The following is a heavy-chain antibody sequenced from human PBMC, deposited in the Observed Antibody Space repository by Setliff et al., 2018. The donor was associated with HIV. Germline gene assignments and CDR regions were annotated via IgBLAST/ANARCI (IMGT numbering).Heavy chain of an antibody. CDR1: GLTFSSYA. V-gene: IGHV3-23*01. Sequence: PGGSLRLSCAASGLTFSSYAMSWVRQAPGKGLEWVSSISAGGGSTYYADSVKGRFTISRDNSKNTLYLQMNSLRVEDTAVYYCAKDVCSGAYCYAYYYYGMDVWGQGTLVTVSS. D-gene: IGHD2-15*01. CDR3: AKDVCSGAYCYAYYYYGMDV. J-gene: IGHJ6*02. CDR2: ISAGGGST.